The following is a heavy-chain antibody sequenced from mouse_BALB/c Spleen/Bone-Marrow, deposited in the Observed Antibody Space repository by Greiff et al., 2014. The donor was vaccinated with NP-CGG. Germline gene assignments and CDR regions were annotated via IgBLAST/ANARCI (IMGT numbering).Heavy chain of an antibody. V-gene: IGHV5-17*02. D-gene: IGHD1-1*01. CDR2: ISSGSSNI. CDR3: ARAAITTVVADY. J-gene: IGHJ2*01. Sequence: EVQGVESGGGLVQPGGSRKLSCAASGFTFSSFGMHWVRQAPEKGLEWVAYISSGSSNIYYADTLKGRVTITRDNPKNTRFLQMPRLRSEDEALDYCARAAITTVVADYWGQGTTLTVSS. CDR1: GFTFSSFG.